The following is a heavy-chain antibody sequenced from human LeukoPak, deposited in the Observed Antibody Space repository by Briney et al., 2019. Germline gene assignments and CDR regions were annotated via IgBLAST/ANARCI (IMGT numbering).Heavy chain of an antibody. J-gene: IGHJ4*02. V-gene: IGHV3-23*01. CDR2: ISDSGGST. Sequence: GGSLRLSCAASGFTFSDYAMSWVRQAPGKGLEWVSVISDSGGSTYYADSVRGRFTISRDNSKNTLYLQMNSLRAEDTATYYCAKSSSGFYRRFDYWGQGTLVTVSS. CDR1: GFTFSDYA. CDR3: AKSSSGFYRRFDY. D-gene: IGHD3-22*01.